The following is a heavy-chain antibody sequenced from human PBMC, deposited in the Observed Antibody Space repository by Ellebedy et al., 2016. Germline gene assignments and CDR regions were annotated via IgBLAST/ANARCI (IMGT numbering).Heavy chain of an antibody. CDR1: GGTFSSYA. CDR2: IIPIFGTA. CDR3: ASTGGRITGTLTYYYYGMDV. J-gene: IGHJ6*02. V-gene: IGHV1-69*06. Sequence: SVKVSCKASGGTFSSYAISWVRQAPGQGLEWMGGIIPIFGTANYAQKFQGRVTITADKSTSTAYMELSSLRSEDTAVYYCASTGGRITGTLTYYYYGMDVWGQGTTVTVSS. D-gene: IGHD1-20*01.